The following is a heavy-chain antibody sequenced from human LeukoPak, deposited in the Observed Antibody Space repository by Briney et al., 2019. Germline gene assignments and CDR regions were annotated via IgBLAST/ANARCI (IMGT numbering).Heavy chain of an antibody. Sequence: KSGGPLRLSCAASGFTFSSYSMNWVRQAPGKGLEWVSSISSSSSYIYYADSVKGRFTISRDNAKNSLYLQMNSLRAEDTAVYYCARDPPVGATIYYGMDVWGQGTTVTASS. CDR2: ISSSSSYI. CDR1: GFTFSSYS. CDR3: ARDPPVGATIYYGMDV. J-gene: IGHJ6*02. V-gene: IGHV3-21*01. D-gene: IGHD1-26*01.